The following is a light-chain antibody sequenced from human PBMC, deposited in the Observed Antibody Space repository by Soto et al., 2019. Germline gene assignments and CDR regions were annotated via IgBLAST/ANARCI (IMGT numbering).Light chain of an antibody. Sequence: AIQMTQSPSSLSASVGDRVTITCRTGQDIRNDLAWYQQKPGKAPKLLIYAASSLQSGVSSRFSGSGSGTDFTLTISSLQPEDFATYYCLQDYNYPYTFGQGTKLEIK. CDR1: QDIRND. CDR3: LQDYNYPYT. CDR2: AAS. V-gene: IGKV1-6*01. J-gene: IGKJ2*01.